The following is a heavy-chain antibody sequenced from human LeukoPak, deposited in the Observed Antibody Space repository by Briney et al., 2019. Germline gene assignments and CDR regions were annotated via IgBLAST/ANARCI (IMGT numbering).Heavy chain of an antibody. CDR1: VYTFTSYD. V-gene: IGHV1-8*01. CDR3: ASARPGGQLGDYYYYYMDV. D-gene: IGHD6-6*01. CDR2: MNPNSGNT. J-gene: IGHJ6*03. Sequence: GASVKVSCKASVYTFTSYDINWVRQATGQGLEWMGWMNPNSGNTGYAQKFQGRVTMTRNTSISTAYMELSSLRSEDTAVYYCASARPGGQLGDYYYYYMDVWGKGTTVTVSS.